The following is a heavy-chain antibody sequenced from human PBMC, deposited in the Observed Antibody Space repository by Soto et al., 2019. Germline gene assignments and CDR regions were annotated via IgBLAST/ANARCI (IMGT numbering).Heavy chain of an antibody. D-gene: IGHD3-9*01. J-gene: IGHJ6*02. CDR3: ARNSELRYFDWLQSRSYYYYGMDV. CDR1: GYTFTSYD. V-gene: IGHV1-8*01. CDR2: MNPNSGNT. Sequence: ASVKVSCKASGYTFTSYDINWVRQATGQGPEWMGWMNPNSGNTGYAQKFQGRVTMTRNTSISTAYMELSSLRSEDTAVYYCARNSELRYFDWLQSRSYYYYGMDVWGQGTTVTVS.